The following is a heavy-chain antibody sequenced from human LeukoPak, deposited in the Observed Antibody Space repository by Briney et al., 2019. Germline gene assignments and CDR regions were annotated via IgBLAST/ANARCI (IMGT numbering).Heavy chain of an antibody. J-gene: IGHJ4*02. D-gene: IGHD3-16*01. Sequence: GGSLRLSCAASGFTFSSYWMSWVRQAPGKGLEWVANIKQDGSEKYYVDSVKGRFTISRDNAKNSLYLQMNSLRAEDTAVYYCARARGWGYGYKYFDYWGQGTLVTVSS. CDR2: IKQDGSEK. CDR3: ARARGWGYGYKYFDY. V-gene: IGHV3-7*01. CDR1: GFTFSSYW.